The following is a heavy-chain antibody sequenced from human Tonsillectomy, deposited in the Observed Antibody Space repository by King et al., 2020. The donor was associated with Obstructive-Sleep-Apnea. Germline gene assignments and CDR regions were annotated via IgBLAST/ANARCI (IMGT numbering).Heavy chain of an antibody. CDR3: ARGAMTLGAFDI. CDR1: VGSISSVGYY. CDR2: IYYSGRT. V-gene: IGHV4-31*03. J-gene: IGHJ3*02. Sequence: QLQESGPGLVKPSQTLSLTCTVSVGSISSVGYYWSWIRQHPGKGREWIGYIYYSGRTYYTPSLKSRVTISVDTSKNQFSLKLSSVTAADTAVYYCARGAMTLGAFDIWGQGTMVTVSS. D-gene: IGHD2-2*01.